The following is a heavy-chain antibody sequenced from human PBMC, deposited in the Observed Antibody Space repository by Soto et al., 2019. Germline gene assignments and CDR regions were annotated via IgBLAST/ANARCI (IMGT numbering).Heavy chain of an antibody. CDR2: ISYDGSNK. J-gene: IGHJ4*02. CDR1: GFTFSSYG. Sequence: GGSLRLSCAASGFTFSSYGMHWVRQAPGKGLEWVAVISYDGSNKYYADSVKGRFTIPRDNSKNTLYLQMNSLRAEDTAVYYCAKERVAEYYFDYWGQGTLVTVSS. V-gene: IGHV3-30*18. CDR3: AKERVAEYYFDY.